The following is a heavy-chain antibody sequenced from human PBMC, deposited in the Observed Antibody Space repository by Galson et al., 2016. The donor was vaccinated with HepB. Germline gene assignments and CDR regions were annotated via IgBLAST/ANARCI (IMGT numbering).Heavy chain of an antibody. D-gene: IGHD5-24*01. V-gene: IGHV1-3*04. CDR2: IITGNGDT. J-gene: IGHJ4*02. CDR1: GYTFSSNN. CDR3: AKSRDGYRAPEFDY. Sequence: SVKVSCKASGYTFSSNNINWFRQAPGQRPEWMGWIITGNGDTKYSQKLQARVTITRDSSASTAYMELSSLISEDTAVYYCAKSRDGYRAPEFDYWGQGTLVAVSS.